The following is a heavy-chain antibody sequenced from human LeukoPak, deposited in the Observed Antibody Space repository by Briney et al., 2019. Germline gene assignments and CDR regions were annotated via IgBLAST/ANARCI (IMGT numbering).Heavy chain of an antibody. Sequence: SETLSLTCTVSGGSIRSYYWSWIRQPPGKGLEWIGYIYFSGSTSYNPSLKSRVTISVDRSKNQFSLKLSSVAAADTAVYYCARSCDTNFDYWGQGTLVTVSS. CDR3: ARSCDTNFDY. J-gene: IGHJ4*02. V-gene: IGHV4-59*01. CDR1: GGSIRSYY. CDR2: IYFSGST.